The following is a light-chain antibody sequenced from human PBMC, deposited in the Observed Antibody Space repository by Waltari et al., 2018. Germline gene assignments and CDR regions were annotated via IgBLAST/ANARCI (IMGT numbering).Light chain of an antibody. Sequence: QSALTQPPSASGSPGQSVTISCTGTSSDVGAYNYVSWYQQHPGKAPKLMIYEVSKRPSGVPARFSGSKSGNTSSLTGSVLQAEDEADYSCSSYVGSNIVVFGGGTKLTVL. J-gene: IGLJ2*01. CDR1: SSDVGAYNY. CDR2: EVS. V-gene: IGLV2-8*01. CDR3: SSYVGSNIVV.